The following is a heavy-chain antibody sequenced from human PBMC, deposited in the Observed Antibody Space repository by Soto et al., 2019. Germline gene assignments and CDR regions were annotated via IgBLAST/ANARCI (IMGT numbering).Heavy chain of an antibody. V-gene: IGHV3-23*01. CDR3: SKEVYGAARGAMDV. CDR2: INDNGGDT. D-gene: IGHD2-8*01. J-gene: IGHJ6*02. CDR1: GFTFSNNV. Sequence: EVQLLESGGGLVQPGGSLRLSCAASGFTFSNNVMSWVRQAPGKGLEWVSGINDNGGDTYYADSVKGRCTISRDNSKNTLYLQMNSLRAEDTAVYYSSKEVYGAARGAMDVWGQGTTVTVSS.